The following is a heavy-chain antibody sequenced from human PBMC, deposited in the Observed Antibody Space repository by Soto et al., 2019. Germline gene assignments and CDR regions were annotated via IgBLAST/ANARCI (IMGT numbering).Heavy chain of an antibody. CDR2: IYYSGTT. V-gene: IGHV4-59*01. D-gene: IGHD5-18*01. J-gene: IGHJ5*02. CDR3: ARAVDTAMSLSWFDP. CDR1: GGSISSYY. Sequence: QVQLQESGPGLVKPSETLSLTCTVSGGSISSYYWSWIRQSPGKGLECIGYIYYSGTTTYNPSLKSRVSFSVDTSKNQLSLKLISVTAADTAVYYCARAVDTAMSLSWFDPWGQGTLVTVSS.